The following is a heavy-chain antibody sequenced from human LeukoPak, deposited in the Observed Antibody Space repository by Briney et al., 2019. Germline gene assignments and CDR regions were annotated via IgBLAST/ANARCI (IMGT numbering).Heavy chain of an antibody. Sequence: PSETLSLTCTVSGGSISSYYWSWIRQPAGKGLEWIGRIYTSGSTYYNPSLKSRVTISVDTSKNQFSLKLSSVTAADTAVYHCARDSSPTVTTWGYYFDYWGQGTLVTVSS. J-gene: IGHJ4*02. V-gene: IGHV4-4*07. D-gene: IGHD4-17*01. CDR3: ARDSSPTVTTWGYYFDY. CDR2: IYTSGST. CDR1: GGSISSYY.